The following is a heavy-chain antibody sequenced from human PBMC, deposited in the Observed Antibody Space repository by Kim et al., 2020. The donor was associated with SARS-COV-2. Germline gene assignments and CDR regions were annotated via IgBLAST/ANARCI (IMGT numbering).Heavy chain of an antibody. D-gene: IGHD3-10*01. V-gene: IGHV3-30*18. CDR3: AKDLWSRVRGSFDY. J-gene: IGHJ4*02. Sequence: GGSLRLSCAASGFTFSSHGMHWVRQAPGKGLEWVAVISYDGSNKYYADSVKGRFTISRDNSKNTLYLQMNSLRAEDTAVYYCAKDLWSRVRGSFDYWGQG. CDR1: GFTFSSHG. CDR2: ISYDGSNK.